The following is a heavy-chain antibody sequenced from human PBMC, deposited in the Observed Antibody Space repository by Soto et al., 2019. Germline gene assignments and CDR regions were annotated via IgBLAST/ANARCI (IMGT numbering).Heavy chain of an antibody. Sequence: QVQLVESGGGVVQPGRSLRLSCAASGFTFSSYGMHWVRQAPCKGLEWVAVIWYDGSNKYYADSVKGRFTISRDNSKNTLYLQMNSLRAEDTAVYYCARGAVVINDAFDIWGQGTMVTVSS. J-gene: IGHJ3*02. V-gene: IGHV3-33*01. CDR3: ARGAVVINDAFDI. CDR2: IWYDGSNK. CDR1: GFTFSSYG. D-gene: IGHD3-22*01.